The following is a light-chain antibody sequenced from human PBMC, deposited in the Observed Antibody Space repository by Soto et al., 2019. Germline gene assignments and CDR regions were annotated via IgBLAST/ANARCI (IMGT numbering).Light chain of an antibody. CDR2: AAS. CDR1: QSISSY. V-gene: IGKV1-39*01. Sequence: DIQMTQSPSSLSESEGDRVTITGRASQSISSYLNWYQQKPGKAPKLLIYAASSLQSGVPSRFSGSGSGTDFTLTISSLQPEDFATYYCQQSYSTPYTFGQGTKLEIK. CDR3: QQSYSTPYT. J-gene: IGKJ2*01.